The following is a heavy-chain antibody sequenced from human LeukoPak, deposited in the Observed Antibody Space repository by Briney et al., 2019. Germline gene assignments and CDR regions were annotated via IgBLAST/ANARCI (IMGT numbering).Heavy chain of an antibody. Sequence: SGGSLRLSCAASGFTFSDYYMSWIRQAPGKGLEWISYISSSGSTIYYADSVKGRFTISRDNAKNSLYLQMNSLRAEDTAVYYCARDKYSGSYPDYWGQGTLVTVSS. CDR3: ARDKYSGSYPDY. J-gene: IGHJ4*02. CDR2: ISSSGSTI. V-gene: IGHV3-11*04. CDR1: GFTFSDYY. D-gene: IGHD1-26*01.